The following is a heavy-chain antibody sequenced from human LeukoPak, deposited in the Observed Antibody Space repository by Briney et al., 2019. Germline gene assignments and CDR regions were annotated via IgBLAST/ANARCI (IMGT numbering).Heavy chain of an antibody. CDR1: GYSISSGYY. CDR2: IYHSGST. D-gene: IGHD3-22*01. Sequence: SETLSLTCAVSGYSISSGYYWGWIRQPPGKGLEWIGSIYHSGSTYYNPSLKSRVTISVDTSNYPFSLTLSSVTAEATAVYYCAIGRYYYDSSGYYSWFDPWGQGTLVTVSS. J-gene: IGHJ5*02. CDR3: AIGRYYYDSSGYYSWFDP. V-gene: IGHV4-38-2*01.